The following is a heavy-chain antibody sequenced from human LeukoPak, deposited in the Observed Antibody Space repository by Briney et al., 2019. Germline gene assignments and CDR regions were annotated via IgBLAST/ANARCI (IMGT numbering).Heavy chain of an antibody. V-gene: IGHV4-38-2*01. D-gene: IGHD6-19*01. CDR2: IYHSGST. CDR1: GYSISSGYY. CDR3: ARRGSGWYNIDY. Sequence: KPSETLSLTCAVSGYSISSGYYWGWIRQPPGKGLEWIGSIYHSGSTYYNPSLKSRVTISVDTSKNQFSLKLSSVTAADTAVYYCARRGSGWYNIDYWGQGTLVTVSS. J-gene: IGHJ4*02.